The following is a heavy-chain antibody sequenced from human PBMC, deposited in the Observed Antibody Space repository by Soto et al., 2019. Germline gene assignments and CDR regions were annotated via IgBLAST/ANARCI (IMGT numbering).Heavy chain of an antibody. D-gene: IGHD2-2*01. CDR1: GGTFSSYA. CDR3: ASTLVGYCSSTSCYDWFDP. V-gene: IGHV1-69*06. Sequence: QVQLVQFGAEVKKPGSSVKVSCKASGGTFSSYAISWVRQAPGQGLEWMGGIIPIFGTANYAQKFQGRVTITADKSTSTAYMELSSLRSEDTAVYYCASTLVGYCSSTSCYDWFDPWGQGTLVTVSS. CDR2: IIPIFGTA. J-gene: IGHJ5*02.